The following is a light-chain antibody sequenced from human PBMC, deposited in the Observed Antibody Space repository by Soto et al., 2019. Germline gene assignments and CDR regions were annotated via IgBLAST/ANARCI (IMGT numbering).Light chain of an antibody. CDR1: SSDVGTYKY. CDR2: DVS. Sequence: QSALTQPASVSGSPGQSITISCTGTSSDVGTYKYVSWYQQHPGKAPKLMIYDVSNRPSGVSNRFSGSKSGNTASLTISGLQAEDEDDYYCNSYTTSSTIVFGTGTKLTVL. V-gene: IGLV2-14*03. J-gene: IGLJ1*01. CDR3: NSYTTSSTIV.